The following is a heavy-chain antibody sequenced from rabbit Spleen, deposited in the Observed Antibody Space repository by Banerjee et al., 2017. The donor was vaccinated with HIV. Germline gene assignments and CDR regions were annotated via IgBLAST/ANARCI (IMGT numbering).Heavy chain of an antibody. J-gene: IGHJ4*01. CDR2: IYNNGNNL. V-gene: IGHV1S45*01. CDR3: ARKLFDDTYGTYKL. D-gene: IGHD6-1*01. Sequence: QEQLEESGGGLVKPEGSLTLTCKASGFPFSGRDYMCWVRQAPGKGLEWIGCIYNNGNNLYYANWAKGRFTVSKTSSTTVTLQMTSLTVADTVTYFCARKLFDDTYGTYKLWGPGTLVTVS. CDR1: GFPFSGRDY.